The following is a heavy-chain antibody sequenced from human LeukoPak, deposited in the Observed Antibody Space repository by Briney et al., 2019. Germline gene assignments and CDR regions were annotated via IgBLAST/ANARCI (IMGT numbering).Heavy chain of an antibody. CDR2: IYYSGST. D-gene: IGHD6-13*01. J-gene: IGHJ4*02. Sequence: PSETLSLTCTVSGGSISSYYWSWIRQPPGKGLEWIGYIYYSGSTNYNPSLKSRVTISVDTSKNQFSLKLSSVTAADTAVYYCARHSHRSSWSYYFDYWGQGTLVTVSS. CDR3: ARHSHRSSWSYYFDY. V-gene: IGHV4-59*01. CDR1: GGSISSYY.